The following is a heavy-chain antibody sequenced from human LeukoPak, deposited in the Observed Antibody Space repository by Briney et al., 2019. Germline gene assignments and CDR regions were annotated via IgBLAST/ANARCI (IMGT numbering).Heavy chain of an antibody. CDR1: GVSISSSTSYY. Sequence: SETLSLTCTVSGVSISSSTSYYWGWIRQPPGKGLEWIGSIHYSGNTYYNSSLKSRVTISVDTSKNQFSLKLSSVTAADTAVYYCAREVFTLSSSYFDYWGQGTLVTVSS. J-gene: IGHJ4*02. D-gene: IGHD6-6*01. CDR2: IHYSGNT. CDR3: AREVFTLSSSYFDY. V-gene: IGHV4-39*07.